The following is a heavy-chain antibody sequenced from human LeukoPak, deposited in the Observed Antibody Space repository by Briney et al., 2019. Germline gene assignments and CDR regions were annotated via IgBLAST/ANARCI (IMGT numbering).Heavy chain of an antibody. V-gene: IGHV4-59*01. Sequence: SETLSLTCTVSGGSICSYYWSWIRQPPGKGLEWIGYIYYSGSTNYNPSLKSRVTISVDTSKNQFSLKLSSVTAADTAVYYCARAEAYCGGDCFNFDYWGQGTLVTVSS. J-gene: IGHJ4*02. D-gene: IGHD2-21*02. CDR2: IYYSGST. CDR1: GGSICSYY. CDR3: ARAEAYCGGDCFNFDY.